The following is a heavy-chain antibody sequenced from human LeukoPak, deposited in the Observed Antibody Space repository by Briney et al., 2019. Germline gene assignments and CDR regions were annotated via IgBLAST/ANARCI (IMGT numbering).Heavy chain of an antibody. CDR1: RESLSGYY. V-gene: IGHV4-34*01. D-gene: IGHD6-13*01. CDR2: INHSGST. J-gene: IGHJ5*02. Sequence: SETLCLTRAVYRESLSGYYWSGIRQPPGKGLERGGEINHSGSTNYNPSLKRRATTSAEKSKNEFTLKLSSETAADTAVYYCARDGPGIAAACTCWFDPWGEGTLVTVSS. CDR3: ARDGPGIAAACTCWFDP.